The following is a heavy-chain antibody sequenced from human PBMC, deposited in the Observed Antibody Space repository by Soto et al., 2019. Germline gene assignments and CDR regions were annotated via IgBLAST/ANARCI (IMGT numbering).Heavy chain of an antibody. CDR2: ITGSGFSK. CDR3: ARVSYYDSGSLSSVDY. CDR1: GFVFTNYA. V-gene: IGHV3-23*04. Sequence: EVQLVESGGGLVQPGGSLRLSCAASGFVFTNYAMTWVRQAPRKGLEWVSSITGSGFSKYYTDSVKGRFTFSRDSSKNTLYLQMNSLRAEDTAVYYCARVSYYDSGSLSSVDYWGQGTLVTVSS. J-gene: IGHJ4*02. D-gene: IGHD3-22*01.